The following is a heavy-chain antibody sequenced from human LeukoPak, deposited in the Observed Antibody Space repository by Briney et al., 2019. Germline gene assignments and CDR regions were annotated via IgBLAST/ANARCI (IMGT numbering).Heavy chain of an antibody. CDR2: IYYSGSN. Sequence: SETLSLTCTVSGGSISNYYWSWIRPPPGEGLGWSGYIYYSGSNSYNASRKSRVTISVDASKNQFSLKLSSVTGADTALYYCARDLKQQLVLGAFDIRGQGTMVTVSS. V-gene: IGHV4-59*01. J-gene: IGHJ3*02. CDR3: ARDLKQQLVLGAFDI. CDR1: GGSISNYY. D-gene: IGHD6-13*01.